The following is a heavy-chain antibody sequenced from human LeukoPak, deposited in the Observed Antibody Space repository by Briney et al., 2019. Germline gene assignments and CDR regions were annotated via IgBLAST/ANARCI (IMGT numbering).Heavy chain of an antibody. CDR2: INPNSGDT. Sequence: ASVKVFCKASGYTFTGYYMRWVRQAPGQGLEWMGWINPNSGDTKYAQKFQGRVTMTRDTSISTAYMELSRLRSDDTAVYYCATQRGSYLWGTDFDYWGQGTLVTVSS. V-gene: IGHV1-2*02. D-gene: IGHD3-16*01. CDR3: ATQRGSYLWGTDFDY. CDR1: GYTFTGYY. J-gene: IGHJ4*02.